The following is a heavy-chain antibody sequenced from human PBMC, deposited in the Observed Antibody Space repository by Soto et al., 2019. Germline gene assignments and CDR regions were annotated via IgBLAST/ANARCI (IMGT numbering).Heavy chain of an antibody. CDR3: ARLPNKSPQN. J-gene: IGHJ1*01. V-gene: IGHV3-74*01. CDR1: GFTFSSYW. Sequence: EVQLVESGGGLVQPGGSLRLSCVASGFTFSSYWMHWVRQAPGKGLVWVSSISNDGSSIYADPVKGRFTISRDTAKNTLYLQMNSLGAEDTAVYYCARLPNKSPQNWGQGTLVIVSP. CDR2: ISNDGSS.